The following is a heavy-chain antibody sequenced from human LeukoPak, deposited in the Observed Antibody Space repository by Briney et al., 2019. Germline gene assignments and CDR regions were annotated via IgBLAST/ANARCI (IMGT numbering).Heavy chain of an antibody. J-gene: IGHJ4*02. D-gene: IGHD3-10*01. CDR3: AKWTWGYYGSGSANFDY. V-gene: IGHV3-9*01. CDR2: ISWNSGSI. Sequence: SGGSLRLSCAASGFTFDDYAMHWVRQAPGKGLEWVSGISWNSGSIGYADSVKGRFTISRDNSKNTLYLQMNSLRAEDTAVYYCAKWTWGYYGSGSANFDYWGQGTLVTVSS. CDR1: GFTFDDYA.